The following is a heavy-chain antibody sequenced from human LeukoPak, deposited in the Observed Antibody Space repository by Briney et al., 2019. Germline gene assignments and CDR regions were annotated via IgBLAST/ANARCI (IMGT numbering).Heavy chain of an antibody. Sequence: EASVKVSCKASGYTFTNYDINWMRQATGQGLEWMGYKNPNSGNSAYAQKFQGRVTINTDASITTAYMELSGLRSEDTALYYCGREGLDYWGQGTLVTVSS. V-gene: IGHV1-8*01. CDR2: KNPNSGNS. CDR3: GREGLDY. CDR1: GYTFTNYD. J-gene: IGHJ4*02.